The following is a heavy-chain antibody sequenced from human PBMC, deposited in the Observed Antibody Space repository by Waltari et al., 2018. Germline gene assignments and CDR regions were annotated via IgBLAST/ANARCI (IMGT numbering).Heavy chain of an antibody. Sequence: QVQLVESGGGVVQPGGSLRLSCAASGFTFSSYGMHWVRQAPGKGLGWVAFIRYDGSNKYYADSVKGRFTISRDNSKNTLYLQMNSLRAEDTAVYYCAKEPYSSSSFDYWGQGTLVTVSS. D-gene: IGHD6-6*01. CDR2: IRYDGSNK. V-gene: IGHV3-30*02. J-gene: IGHJ4*02. CDR1: GFTFSSYG. CDR3: AKEPYSSSSFDY.